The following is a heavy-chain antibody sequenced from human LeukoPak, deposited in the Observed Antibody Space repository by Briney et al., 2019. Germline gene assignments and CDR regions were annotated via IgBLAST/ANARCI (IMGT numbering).Heavy chain of an antibody. CDR2: IYPGDSDT. CDR1: GYTFTNYW. D-gene: IGHD6-13*01. V-gene: IGHV5-51*01. CDR3: ASGSRIAAADY. Sequence: GESLKISCKGSGYTFTNYWIGWGRQMPGKGLEWMGIIYPGDSDTRYRPYFQGQVTISADKSISTAYLQWSSLKASDTATYYCASGSRIAAADYWGQGTLVTVSS. J-gene: IGHJ4*02.